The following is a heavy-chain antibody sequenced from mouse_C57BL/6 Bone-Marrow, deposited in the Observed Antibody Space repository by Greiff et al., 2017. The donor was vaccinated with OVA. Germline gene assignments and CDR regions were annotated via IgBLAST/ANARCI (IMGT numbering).Heavy chain of an antibody. V-gene: IGHV8-12*01. CDR2: IYWDDDK. CDR3: ARITTVVASYAMDY. Sequence: QVTLKECGPGILQSSQSLSLTCSFSGFSLSTSGMGVSWIRQPPGKGLEWLAHIYWDDDKRYNPFLKRRLTISKDTSRNQVFLKITSVDTADTATYYCARITTVVASYAMDYWGQGTSVTVSS. CDR1: GFSLSTSGMG. D-gene: IGHD1-1*01. J-gene: IGHJ4*01.